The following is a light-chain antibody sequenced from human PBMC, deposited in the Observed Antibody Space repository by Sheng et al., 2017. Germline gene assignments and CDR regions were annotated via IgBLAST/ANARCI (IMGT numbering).Light chain of an antibody. CDR2: AAS. V-gene: IGKV1-6*01. CDR3: QQYDNWPLSLT. CDR1: QAIRID. J-gene: IGKJ4*01. Sequence: AIQMTQSPSSLSASVGDRVTITCRASQAIRIDLGWYQQKPGKAPKLLIYAASKLHSGVPSRFIGSGSGTDFTLTISGLQPADFAVYYCQQYDNWPLSLTFGGGTKVEIK.